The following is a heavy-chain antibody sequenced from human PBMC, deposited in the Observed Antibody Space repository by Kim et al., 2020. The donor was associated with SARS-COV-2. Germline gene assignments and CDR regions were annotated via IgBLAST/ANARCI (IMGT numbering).Heavy chain of an antibody. V-gene: IGHV3-30*03. CDR3: ARENYYGSWSFYYYYYYGMDV. D-gene: IGHD3-10*01. Sequence: GGSLRLSCAASGFTFSSYAMNWVRQAPGKGLEWVAVISYDGSNKYYADSVKGRFTISRDNSKNTLYLQMNSLRAEDTAVYYCARENYYGSWSFYYYYYYGMDVWGQGTTVTVSS. CDR2: ISYDGSNK. CDR1: GFTFSSYA. J-gene: IGHJ6*02.